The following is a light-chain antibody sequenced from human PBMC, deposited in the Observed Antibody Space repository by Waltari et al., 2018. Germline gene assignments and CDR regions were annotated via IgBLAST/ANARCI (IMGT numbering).Light chain of an antibody. CDR3: SSYISSSTLEL. Sequence: QSALTQPASVSGSPGQSITISCTGTSGDVGAYNYVSWYQQHPGKAPKLMIFDVSNQPSGFSNRFSCSKSGNTASLTISGLQAEDEADYYCSSYISSSTLELFGGGTSLTVL. J-gene: IGLJ2*01. CDR1: SGDVGAYNY. CDR2: DVS. V-gene: IGLV2-14*03.